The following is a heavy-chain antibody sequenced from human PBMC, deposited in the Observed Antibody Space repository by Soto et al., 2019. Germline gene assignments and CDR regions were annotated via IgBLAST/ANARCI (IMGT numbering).Heavy chain of an antibody. CDR3: ARRAFGSSRSFDI. V-gene: IGHV3-23*01. Sequence: GGSLRLSCAASGFAFSSHPMSWVRQAPERGLEWVSGISDSGGLTYNADSVKGRFTISRDNSKNTLYLQMNSLRAEDTALYYCARRAFGSSRSFDIWGQGTMVTVS. CDR1: GFAFSSHP. D-gene: IGHD6-6*01. J-gene: IGHJ3*02. CDR2: ISDSGGLT.